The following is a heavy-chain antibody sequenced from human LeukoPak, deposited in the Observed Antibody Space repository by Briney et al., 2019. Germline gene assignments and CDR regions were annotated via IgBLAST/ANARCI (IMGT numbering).Heavy chain of an antibody. CDR3: ARVSAMTGTTYIGYYYYYMDV. D-gene: IGHD1-1*01. CDR2: IKQDESEK. V-gene: IGHV3-7*01. Sequence: PGGSLRLSCTASGFTFSDYWMNWVRQAPGKGLEWVANIKQDESEKYYVDSVKGRFSISRDNTKNSLYLQMNSLRAEDTAMYYCARVSAMTGTTYIGYYYYYMDVWGKGTTVTISS. CDR1: GFTFSDYW. J-gene: IGHJ6*03.